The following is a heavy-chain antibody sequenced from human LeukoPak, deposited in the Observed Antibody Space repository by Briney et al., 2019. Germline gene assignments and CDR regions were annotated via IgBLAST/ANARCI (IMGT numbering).Heavy chain of an antibody. CDR3: ARGNYYDSSGYYVDY. V-gene: IGHV3-48*01. Sequence: GGSLRLSCAASGFTLSSYTVNWVRQAPGKGLEWVSYISSSSSTIYYADSVKGRFTISRDNAKNSLYLQMNSLRAEDTAVYYCARGNYYDSSGYYVDYWGQGTLVTVSS. CDR2: ISSSSSTI. D-gene: IGHD3-22*01. J-gene: IGHJ4*02. CDR1: GFTLSSYT.